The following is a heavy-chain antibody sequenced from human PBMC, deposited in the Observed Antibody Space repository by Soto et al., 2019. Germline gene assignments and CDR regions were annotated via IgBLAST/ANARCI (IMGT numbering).Heavy chain of an antibody. V-gene: IGHV3-23*01. CDR3: AKALFSHTYIPSARAFDY. J-gene: IGHJ4*02. D-gene: IGHD2-21*01. CDR1: GFTFSSYA. Sequence: EVQLLESGGGLVQPGGSLRLSCAASGFTFSSYAMTWVRQAPGKGLEWVSTITGSGAGTYYTDSVKGRFTISRDNSKNTWYLQVNSLRVEDTAVYYCAKALFSHTYIPSARAFDYWGEGTLVTVSS. CDR2: ITGSGAGT.